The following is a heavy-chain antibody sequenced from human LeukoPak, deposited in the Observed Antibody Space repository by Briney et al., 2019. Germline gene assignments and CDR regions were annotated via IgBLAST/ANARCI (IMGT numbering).Heavy chain of an antibody. CDR2: IKQDGGDK. Sequence: GGSLRLSCAASGFTFSSHWMNWVRQAPGKGLEWVASIKQDGGDKYYVDSVKGRFTISRDNSKNTLYLQMNSLRAEATAVYYCATGSYYFDYWGQGTLVTVSS. V-gene: IGHV3-7*01. J-gene: IGHJ4*02. CDR3: ATGSYYFDY. D-gene: IGHD1-26*01. CDR1: GFTFSSHW.